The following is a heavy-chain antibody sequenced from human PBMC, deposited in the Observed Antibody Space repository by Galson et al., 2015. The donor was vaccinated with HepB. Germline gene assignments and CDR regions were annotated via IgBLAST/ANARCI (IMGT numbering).Heavy chain of an antibody. CDR1: GFSLSNTW. V-gene: IGHV3-53*01. D-gene: IGHD3-16*01. CDR3: ARGGGDVLLDI. CDR2: IYSGGST. Sequence: SLRLSCAASGFSLSNTWMSWVRQAPGKGLEWVSVIYSGGSTYYADSVKGRFTISRDNSKNTLYLQMNSLRAEDTAVYYCARGGGDVLLDIWGQGTMVTVSS. J-gene: IGHJ3*02.